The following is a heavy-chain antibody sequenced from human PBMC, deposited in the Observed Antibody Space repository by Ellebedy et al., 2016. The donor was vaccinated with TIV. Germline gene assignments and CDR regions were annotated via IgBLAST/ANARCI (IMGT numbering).Heavy chain of an antibody. CDR3: VRSSNTAMIYGGVDY. J-gene: IGHJ4*02. CDR2: IYYSGSA. Sequence: MPSETLSLTCTVSGGSISNSDYYWNWIRQPPGKGLEWIGSIYYSGSAYYNPSLKSRVTVSVDTSKNQFSLNLTSVTAADTAVYYCVRSSNTAMIYGGVDYWGQGTLVTVSS. V-gene: IGHV4-39*07. CDR1: GGSISNSDYY. D-gene: IGHD5-18*01.